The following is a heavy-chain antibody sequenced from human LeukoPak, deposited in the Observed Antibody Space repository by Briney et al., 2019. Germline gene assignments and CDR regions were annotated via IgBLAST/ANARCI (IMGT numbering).Heavy chain of an antibody. CDR2: ISGSGTRT. Sequence: GGSLRLSCTTSGFTFSSYAMNWVRQAPRKGLEWVSGISGSGTRTYYAESVKGRVTISRDNSKNTLYMQMNRLRPEDTAVYYCAKEWSPSFSGGIDYWGQGTPVTVSS. D-gene: IGHD6-19*01. CDR1: GFTFSSYA. V-gene: IGHV3-23*01. J-gene: IGHJ4*02. CDR3: AKEWSPSFSGGIDY.